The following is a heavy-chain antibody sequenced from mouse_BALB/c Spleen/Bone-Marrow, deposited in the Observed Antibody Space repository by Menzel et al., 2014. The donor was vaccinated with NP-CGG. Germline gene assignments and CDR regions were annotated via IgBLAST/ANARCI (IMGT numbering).Heavy chain of an antibody. CDR2: IDPANGNT. CDR1: GFNIKDTY. CDR3: ASYYYGSSGFAY. Sequence: VQLQQSGAELVKPGASVKLSCTASGFNIKDTYMHWVKQRPEQGLEWIGRIDPANGNTKYDPKFQGKATITAGTSSNTAYLQLSSLTSEDTAVYYCASYYYGSSGFAYWGQGTLVTVSA. V-gene: IGHV14-3*02. D-gene: IGHD1-1*01. J-gene: IGHJ3*01.